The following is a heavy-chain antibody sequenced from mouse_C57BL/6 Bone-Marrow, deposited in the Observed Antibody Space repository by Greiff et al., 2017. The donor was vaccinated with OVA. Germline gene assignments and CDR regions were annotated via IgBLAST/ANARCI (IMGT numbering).Heavy chain of an antibody. CDR2: INYDGSST. D-gene: IGHD1-1*01. V-gene: IGHV5-16*01. CDR1: GFTFSDYY. Sequence: EVKVEESEGGLVQPGSSMKLSCTASGFTFSDYYMAWVRQVPEKGLEWVANINYDGSSTYYLDSLKSRFIISRDNAKNILYLQMSSLKSEDTATYYCAREGSPFYYAMDYWGQGTSVTVSS. CDR3: AREGSPFYYAMDY. J-gene: IGHJ4*01.